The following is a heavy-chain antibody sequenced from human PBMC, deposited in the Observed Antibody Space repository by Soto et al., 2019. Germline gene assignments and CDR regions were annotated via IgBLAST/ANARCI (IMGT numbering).Heavy chain of an antibody. CDR1: GYTFTRYT. J-gene: IGHJ5*02. CDR3: ARGIAXXXLDX. CDR2: INPDNGNT. Sequence: QVQLVQSGAEVKKPGASVKISCKASGYTFTRYTMNWVRQAPGQRLEWMGWINPDNGNTKSSQKFQDRVIITRDTSASTAYMDLSSLRSEDTAVYYCARGIAXXXLDXWGQGTLVXVSX. V-gene: IGHV1-3*01. D-gene: IGHD2-15*01.